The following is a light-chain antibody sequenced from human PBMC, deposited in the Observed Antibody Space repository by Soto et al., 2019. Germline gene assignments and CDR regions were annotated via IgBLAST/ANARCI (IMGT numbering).Light chain of an antibody. CDR2: DAS. Sequence: DIQITQSPSSLSASVGDRVTITCRASQGLSSDLAWYQQKPGKVPKLLIYDASTLQSGIPSRFSGSGSGTDFTLTISSLQPEDVATYYCQKYNSVPLTLGGGTKVDIK. CDR1: QGLSSD. J-gene: IGKJ4*01. CDR3: QKYNSVPLT. V-gene: IGKV1-27*01.